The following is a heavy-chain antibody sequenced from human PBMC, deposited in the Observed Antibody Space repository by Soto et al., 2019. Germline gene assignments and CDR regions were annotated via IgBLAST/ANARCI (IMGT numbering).Heavy chain of an antibody. V-gene: IGHV1-69*12. J-gene: IGHJ6*01. D-gene: IGHD3-3*02. CDR3: ARDKDRQQLGGNYYYLVDV. Sequence: QVQLVQSGAEVKKPGSSVKVSCKTSGGTFRTSAISWVRQAPGQGLEWMGGIMPVFSTPDYAQKFQGRVTITADESTGTADMELSSLPTEDTAVYYCARDKDRQQLGGNYYYLVDVWGQGTTVTVSS. CDR1: GGTFRTSA. CDR2: IMPVFSTP.